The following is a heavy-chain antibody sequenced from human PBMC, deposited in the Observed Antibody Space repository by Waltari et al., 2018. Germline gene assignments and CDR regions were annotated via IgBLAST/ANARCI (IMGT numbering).Heavy chain of an antibody. J-gene: IGHJ6*03. CDR2: IGSSSDYI. Sequence: EVLLVESGGGLVTPGGSLRLSCAASGFNFNSYTMNWVRQAPGKGLEWVSSIGSSSDYIYYAASVKGRFTTSRDNARNPLYLQMSNLRAEDTAVYFCASHLEDFYYYMDVWGNGTTVTVS. V-gene: IGHV3-21*01. CDR3: ASHLEDFYYYMDV. CDR1: GFNFNSYT.